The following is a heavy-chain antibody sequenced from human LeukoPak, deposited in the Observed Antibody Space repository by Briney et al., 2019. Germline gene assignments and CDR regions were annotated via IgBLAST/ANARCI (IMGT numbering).Heavy chain of an antibody. CDR3: ARDPSRRYTYGYGDS. CDR1: GFTFSGYW. D-gene: IGHD5-18*01. V-gene: IGHV3-7*01. CDR2: INQDGSEK. J-gene: IGHJ4*02. Sequence: GGSLRLSCAASGFTFSGYWMNWVRQIPGKGLEWVAIINQDGSEKYFLDSVKGRFTISRDNAKNSLYLQMNNLRAEDTGLYYCARDPSRRYTYGYGDSWGQGTLVTVSS.